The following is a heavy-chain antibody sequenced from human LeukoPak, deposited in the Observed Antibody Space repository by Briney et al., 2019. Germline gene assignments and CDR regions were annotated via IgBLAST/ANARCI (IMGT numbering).Heavy chain of an antibody. V-gene: IGHV1-18*01. CDR3: ARDRGGINLRTKAGYFDC. CDR2: ISAYNGNT. D-gene: IGHD1-14*01. J-gene: IGHJ4*02. Sequence: GASVKVSCKASGYTFTSYGISWVRQAPGQGLEWMGWISAYNGNTNYAQKLQGRVTMTTDTSTSTAYMELRSLRSDDTAVYYSARDRGGINLRTKAGYFDCWGQGNLVSVSS. CDR1: GYTFTSYG.